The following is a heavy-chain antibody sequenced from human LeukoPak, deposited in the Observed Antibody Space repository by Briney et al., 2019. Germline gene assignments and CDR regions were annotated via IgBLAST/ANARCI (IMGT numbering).Heavy chain of an antibody. V-gene: IGHV3-30-3*01. Sequence: GGSLRLSCAASGFTFSIYAVHWVRQAPGKELEWVAFISSDGSNKYYADSVKGRFTISRDNSKNTLYLQMNSLRDEDTAVYYCDPHDSSSHFWGQGTLVTVSS. J-gene: IGHJ4*02. CDR1: GFTFSIYA. CDR2: ISSDGSNK. CDR3: DPHDSSSHF. D-gene: IGHD6-6*01.